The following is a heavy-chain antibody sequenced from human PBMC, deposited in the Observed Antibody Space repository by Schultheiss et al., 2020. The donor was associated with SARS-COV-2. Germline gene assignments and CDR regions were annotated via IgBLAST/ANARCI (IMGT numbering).Heavy chain of an antibody. V-gene: IGHV2-70*11. CDR2: IDWDDDK. Sequence: TLSLTCTVSGGSISSYYWSWIRQPPGKALEWLARIDWDDDKYYSTSLKTRLTISKDTSKNQVVLTMTNLDPVDTATYYCARAVQGPLYYFAYWGQGTLVTVSS. CDR3: ARAVQGPLYYFAY. CDR1: GGSISSYY. J-gene: IGHJ4*02. D-gene: IGHD3-10*01.